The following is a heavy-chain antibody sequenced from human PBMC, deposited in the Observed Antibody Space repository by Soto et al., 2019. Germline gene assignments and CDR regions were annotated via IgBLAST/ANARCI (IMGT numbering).Heavy chain of an antibody. CDR3: TTGRLRFLEWLTDAFDI. CDR1: GFTFSNAW. CDR2: IKSKTDGGTT. Sequence: GGSLRLSCAASGFTFSNAWMSWVRQAPGKGLEWVGRIKSKTDGGTTDYAAPVKGRFTISRDDSKNTLYLQMNSLKTEDTAVYYCTTGRLRFLEWLTDAFDIWGQGTMVTVSS. D-gene: IGHD3-3*01. J-gene: IGHJ3*02. V-gene: IGHV3-15*01.